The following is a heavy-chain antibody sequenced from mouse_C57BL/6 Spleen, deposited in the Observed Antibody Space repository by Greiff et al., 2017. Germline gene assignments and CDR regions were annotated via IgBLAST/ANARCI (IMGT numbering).Heavy chain of an antibody. CDR3: ARGGRNYYGSSFPWYFDV. J-gene: IGHJ1*03. CDR2: ISSGSSTI. D-gene: IGHD1-1*01. V-gene: IGHV5-17*01. Sequence: EVQRVESGGGLVKPGGSLKLSCAASGFTFSDYGMHWVRQAPEKGLEWVAYISSGSSTIYYADTVKGRFTISRDNAKNTLFLQMTSLRSEDTAMYYCARGGRNYYGSSFPWYFDVWGTGTTVTVSS. CDR1: GFTFSDYG.